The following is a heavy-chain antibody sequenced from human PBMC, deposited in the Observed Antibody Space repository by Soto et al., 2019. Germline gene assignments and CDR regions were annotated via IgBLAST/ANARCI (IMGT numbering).Heavy chain of an antibody. CDR3: ARVLGVRGSRQNYYYYGMDV. CDR2: SYYSGST. J-gene: IGHJ6*02. Sequence: SETLSLTCTVSGGSISSGDYYWSWIRQPPGMGLEWLGYSYYSGSTYYNPSLKSRVTISVDTSKNQFSLKLSSVTAADPAAYHWARVLGVRGSRQNYYYYGMDVWGQGTTVTVSS. V-gene: IGHV4-30-4*02. CDR1: GGSISSGDYY. D-gene: IGHD3-16*01.